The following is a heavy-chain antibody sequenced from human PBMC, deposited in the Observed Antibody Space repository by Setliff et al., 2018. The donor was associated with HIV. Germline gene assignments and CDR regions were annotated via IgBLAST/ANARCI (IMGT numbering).Heavy chain of an antibody. CDR1: GDSVTTPYY. CDR3: TGDYNSGSNRFDY. J-gene: IGHJ4*02. D-gene: IGHD3-10*01. CDR2: IYHIGAT. V-gene: IGHV4-38-2*02. Sequence: PSETLSLTCTLSGDSVTTPYYWGWIRQPPGKGLEWVGSIYHIGATYFTPSLKSRVTMSVDTSKNQFSLKLSSVTAADTAVYYCTGDYNSGSNRFDYWGQGTPVTVSS.